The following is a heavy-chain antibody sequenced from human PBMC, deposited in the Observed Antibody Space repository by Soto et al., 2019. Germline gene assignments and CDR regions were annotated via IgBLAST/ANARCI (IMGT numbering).Heavy chain of an antibody. CDR3: AKVGEYYDYVWGSYRSPWYFDY. V-gene: IGHV3-23*01. J-gene: IGHJ4*02. Sequence: GGSLRLSCAASGFTFSSYAMSWVRQAPGKGLEWVSAISGSGGSTYYADSVKGRFTISRDNSKNTLYLQMNSLRAEDTAVYYCAKVGEYYDYVWGSYRSPWYFDYWGQGTLVTVSS. CDR1: GFTFSSYA. CDR2: ISGSGGST. D-gene: IGHD3-16*02.